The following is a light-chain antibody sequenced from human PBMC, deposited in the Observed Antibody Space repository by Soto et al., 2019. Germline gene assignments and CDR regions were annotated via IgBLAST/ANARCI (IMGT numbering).Light chain of an antibody. CDR3: KQCDFSPYT. V-gene: IGKV3-20*01. CDR1: QSVSR. Sequence: EIVVTQSPGTLSLSPGERATLSCRASQSVSRLAWYQQKPGQAPRLLISGASSRASGIPDRFSGSRSGTDFTLTISWLKTEDFGLYDCKQCDFSPYTFGLGTNLEIK. J-gene: IGKJ2*01. CDR2: GAS.